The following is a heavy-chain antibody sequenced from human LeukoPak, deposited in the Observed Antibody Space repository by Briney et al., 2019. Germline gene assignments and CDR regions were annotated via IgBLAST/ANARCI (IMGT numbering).Heavy chain of an antibody. CDR2: INHSGSA. CDR3: ARGQGTVTTH. J-gene: IGHJ4*02. CDR1: GGSISISSYY. V-gene: IGHV4-39*07. D-gene: IGHD4-17*01. Sequence: PSETLSLTCTVSGGSISISSYYWTWIRQPPGKGLEWIGEINHSGSANYNPSLKSRVTISLDTSKNQFSLKLSSVTAADTAVYYCARGQGTVTTHWGQGTLVTVSS.